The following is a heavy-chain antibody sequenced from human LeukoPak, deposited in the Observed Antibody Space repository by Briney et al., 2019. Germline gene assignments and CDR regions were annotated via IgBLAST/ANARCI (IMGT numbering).Heavy chain of an antibody. J-gene: IGHJ4*02. CDR2: TSYEGNGT. Sequence: PGGSLRLSCAASGFSVSKSVMYWLRQAPGMGLDWVAATSYEGNGTFYAGSVKGRFTMSRDNANNMVYPQMNSLRQEDTALYYCASEVEALLDHWGQGTLVTVSS. V-gene: IGHV3-30*03. CDR3: ASEVEALLDH. CDR1: GFSVSKSV. D-gene: IGHD2-15*01.